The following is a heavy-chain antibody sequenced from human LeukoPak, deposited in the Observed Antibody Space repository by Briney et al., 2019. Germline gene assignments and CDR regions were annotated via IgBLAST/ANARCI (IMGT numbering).Heavy chain of an antibody. D-gene: IGHD6-19*01. CDR1: GGSISSYY. CDR2: IYYSGTT. CDR3: ARPAPGYSSGWYDLSYFDY. Sequence: SETLSLTCTVSGGSISSYYWSWIRQPPGKGLEWIGYIYYSGTTNYNPSLKSRVTISVDTSKNQFSLKLSSVTAADTAVYYCARPAPGYSSGWYDLSYFDYWGQGTLVTVSS. V-gene: IGHV4-59*08. J-gene: IGHJ4*02.